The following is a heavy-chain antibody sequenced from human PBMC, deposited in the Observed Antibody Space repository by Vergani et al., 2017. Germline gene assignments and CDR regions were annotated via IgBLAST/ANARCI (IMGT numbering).Heavy chain of an antibody. CDR2: INPSGGHT. CDR1: GYTFSNYY. V-gene: IGHV1-46*03. Sequence: QVQVVQSGAEVKKSGASVKVSCTTSGYTFSNYYMHWVRQAPGQGLEWMGIINPSGGHTNYAQKFKGRVTMTRDTSTSTVYMELSSLRSEDTAIYYCARGDYGILTGYRYWGQGTLVTVSA. CDR3: ARGDYGILTGYRY. D-gene: IGHD3-9*01. J-gene: IGHJ4*02.